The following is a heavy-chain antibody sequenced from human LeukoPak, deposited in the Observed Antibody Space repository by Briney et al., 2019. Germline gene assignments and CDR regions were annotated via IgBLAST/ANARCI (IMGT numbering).Heavy chain of an antibody. V-gene: IGHV3-11*01. CDR1: GFTFSDYY. D-gene: IGHD1-26*01. CDR3: ARDPGGGYSGSYYVGYYFDY. CDR2: ISSSGSTI. Sequence: GGSLRLSCAASGFTFSDYYMSWIRQAPGKGLEWVSYISSSGSTIYYADSVKGRFTISRDNAENSLYLQMNSLRAEDTAVYYCARDPGGGYSGSYYVGYYFDYWGQGTLVTVSS. J-gene: IGHJ4*02.